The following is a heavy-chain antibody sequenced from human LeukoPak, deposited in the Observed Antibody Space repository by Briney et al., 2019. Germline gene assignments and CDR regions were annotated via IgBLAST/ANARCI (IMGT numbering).Heavy chain of an antibody. D-gene: IGHD3-3*01. Sequence: GGSLRLSCAASGFTFSTYAMIWVRQAPGKGLEWVSAISGSGGDTYYADSVKGRFTISRDNFKNTLYLQMNSLRAEDTAVYCCAKENGRFLEWLSYGMDVWGQGTTVTVSS. J-gene: IGHJ6*02. CDR1: GFTFSTYA. CDR2: ISGSGGDT. CDR3: AKENGRFLEWLSYGMDV. V-gene: IGHV3-23*01.